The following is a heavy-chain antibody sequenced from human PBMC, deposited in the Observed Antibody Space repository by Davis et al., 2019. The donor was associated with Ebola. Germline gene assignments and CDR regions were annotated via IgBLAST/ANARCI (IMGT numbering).Heavy chain of an antibody. V-gene: IGHV5-51*01. Sequence: GESLKISCKVSGYSFTTYWIGWVRQMPGKGLEWIGTVYPGDSDTRYSPSFQGHVTISAEKSSNTAYLQWSSLKASDTATYYCAKLGRSSDYYGRHFDWWGQGTRVTVSS. J-gene: IGHJ4*02. CDR2: VYPGDSDT. CDR1: GYSFTTYW. CDR3: AKLGRSSDYYGRHFDW. D-gene: IGHD2-21*02.